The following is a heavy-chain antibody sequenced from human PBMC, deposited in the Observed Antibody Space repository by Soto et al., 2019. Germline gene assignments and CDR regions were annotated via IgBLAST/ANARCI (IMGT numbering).Heavy chain of an antibody. Sequence: EVQVVESGGGLVQPGGSLRLSCAASGFIFSDHYIDWVRQAPGKGLEWIGRSRDKTNRYSTEYAASVKGRFSISRDDSKNSLYLQMSSLTTEDRAVYYCARDVGIYGGSDYWGQGTLVTVSS. D-gene: IGHD4-17*01. CDR2: SRDKTNRYST. CDR1: GFIFSDHY. V-gene: IGHV3-72*01. CDR3: ARDVGIYGGSDY. J-gene: IGHJ4*02.